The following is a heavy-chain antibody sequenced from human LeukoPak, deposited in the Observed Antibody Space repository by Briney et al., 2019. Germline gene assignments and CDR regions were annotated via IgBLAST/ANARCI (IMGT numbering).Heavy chain of an antibody. CDR2: IISMFGAT. Sequence: ASVKVSCKASGGIFSSYGINWVRQAPGQGLEWMGRIISMFGATNYAQKFQGRVTVTTDESTSTAYMELSSLRSEDTAVYYCARGSYSDYIFDYWGQGTLVTVSS. J-gene: IGHJ4*02. V-gene: IGHV1-69*05. CDR3: ARGSYSDYIFDY. D-gene: IGHD4-11*01. CDR1: GGIFSSYG.